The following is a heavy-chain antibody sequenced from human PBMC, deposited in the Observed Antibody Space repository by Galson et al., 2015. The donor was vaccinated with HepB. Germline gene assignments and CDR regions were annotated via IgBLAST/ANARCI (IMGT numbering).Heavy chain of an antibody. J-gene: IGHJ4*02. CDR2: ILLSRDAA. CDR3: IRDVNAGGLDY. CDR1: GFSIHDHA. V-gene: IGHV3-9*01. Sequence: SLRLSCAASGFSIHDHAMHWVRQGPGKGPEWVSGILLSRDAAGYADSVKGRFTISRDDAKNSLYLQMNSLRPEDTALYYCIRDVNAGGLDYWGQGTVVTVSS. D-gene: IGHD1-14*01.